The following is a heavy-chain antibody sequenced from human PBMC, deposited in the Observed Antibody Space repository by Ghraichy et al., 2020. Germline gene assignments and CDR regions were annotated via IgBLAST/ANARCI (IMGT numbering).Heavy chain of an antibody. CDR2: ISGSGGST. V-gene: IGHV3-23*01. Sequence: LSLTCAASGFTFSSYAMSWVRQAPGKGLEWVSAISGSGGSTYYADSVKGRFTISRDNSKNTLYLQMNSLRAEDTAVYYCAKEMLAWEIFDAFDIWGQGTMVTVSS. D-gene: IGHD1-26*01. CDR3: AKEMLAWEIFDAFDI. J-gene: IGHJ3*02. CDR1: GFTFSSYA.